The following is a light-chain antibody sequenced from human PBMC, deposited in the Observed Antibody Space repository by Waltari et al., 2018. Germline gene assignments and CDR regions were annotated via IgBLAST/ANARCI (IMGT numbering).Light chain of an antibody. Sequence: QSVLTQPPSASGTPGQRVTISCSGSRSNIGHNYVYWYQQLPGTAPKLLIYRNNQQPSGVPDRFSGSKSGTSASLAISGLRSEDEADYYCAAWDDSLSGRVFGGGTKVTVL. J-gene: IGLJ3*02. V-gene: IGLV1-47*01. CDR2: RNN. CDR1: RSNIGHNY. CDR3: AAWDDSLSGRV.